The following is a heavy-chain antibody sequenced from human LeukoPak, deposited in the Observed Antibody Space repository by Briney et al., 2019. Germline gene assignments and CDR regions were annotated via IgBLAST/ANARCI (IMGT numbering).Heavy chain of an antibody. CDR3: ARGSWRFDNGDSGFDP. Sequence: GGSLRLSCAASGFTFSDYAIHWVRQAPGKGLECVAVISDDGTYKDYADSVKGRFTISRDNSKNSLYLQMNSLRPEDTAVYYCARGSWRFDNGDSGFDPWGQGTLVTVSS. V-gene: IGHV3-30*04. J-gene: IGHJ5*02. CDR1: GFTFSDYA. D-gene: IGHD4-17*01. CDR2: ISDDGTYK.